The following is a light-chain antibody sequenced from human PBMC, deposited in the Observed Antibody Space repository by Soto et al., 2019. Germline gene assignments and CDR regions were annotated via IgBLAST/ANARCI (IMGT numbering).Light chain of an antibody. CDR3: AKWDDSLNGWV. CDR1: RSNIGSNA. J-gene: IGLJ3*02. Sequence: QSVLTQPPSASGTPGQRVTISCSGSRSNIGSNAVNWYQQLPGTAPKLLIYSNNQRPSGVPDRFSGSQSGTSASLAISGLQSEDEADYYCAKWDDSLNGWVFGGGTKVTVL. CDR2: SNN. V-gene: IGLV1-44*01.